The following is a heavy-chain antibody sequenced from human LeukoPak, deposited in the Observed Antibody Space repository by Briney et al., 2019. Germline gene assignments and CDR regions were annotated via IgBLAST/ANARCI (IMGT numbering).Heavy chain of an antibody. CDR1: GFTFSTYS. V-gene: IGHV3-48*04. J-gene: IGHJ4*02. D-gene: IGHD3-10*01. CDR3: AKDLWYGEFL. CDR2: ITSNGRTT. Sequence: GGSLRLSCAVSGFTFSTYSMNWVRQAPGKGLEWVSYITSNGRTTSYADSVKGRFTISRDNAKNSLYLQMDSLRVEDTAVYYCAKDLWYGEFLWGQGTLVTVSS.